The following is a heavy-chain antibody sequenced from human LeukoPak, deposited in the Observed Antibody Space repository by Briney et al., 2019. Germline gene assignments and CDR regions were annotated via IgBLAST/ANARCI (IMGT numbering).Heavy chain of an antibody. CDR3: AREYSSSYGRLYDY. Sequence: GASVKVSCKASGYTFTAYYMHWVRQAPGQGLEWMGWIAPNSGGTNYAQNFQGRVTMTRDTSINTAYMELSRLTSDDTAVYYCAREYSSSYGRLYDYWGLGTLVTVSS. CDR1: GYTFTAYY. CDR2: IAPNSGGT. V-gene: IGHV1-2*02. J-gene: IGHJ4*02. D-gene: IGHD6-6*01.